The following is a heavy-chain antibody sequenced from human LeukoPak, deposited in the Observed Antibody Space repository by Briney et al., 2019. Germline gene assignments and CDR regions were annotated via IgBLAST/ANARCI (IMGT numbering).Heavy chain of an antibody. CDR3: ATYSGVHHKTFDD. CDR1: GFTFSSYS. Sequence: PGGSLRLSCAASGFTFSSYSMTWVRQAPGKGLEWVSSISTSSSYMYYADSVKGRFTISRHNAKNSLYLQMNSLRAEDTALYYCATYSGVHHKTFDDWGQGTLVTVSS. CDR2: ISTSSSYM. D-gene: IGHD1-26*01. J-gene: IGHJ4*02. V-gene: IGHV3-21*04.